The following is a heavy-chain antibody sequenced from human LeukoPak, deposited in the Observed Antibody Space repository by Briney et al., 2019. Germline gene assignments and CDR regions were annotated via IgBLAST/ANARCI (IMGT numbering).Heavy chain of an antibody. D-gene: IGHD3-10*01. Sequence: GGSLRLSCVASGFSISSHWMSWVHQAPGKGLEWVASLKEDVSARNLVDSVKGRFTISTDNAKNSLYLQMNSLRVEDTAVYYCARGPTYGSRSDFLESWGLGTLVTVSS. J-gene: IGHJ4*02. CDR1: GFSISSHW. CDR3: ARGPTYGSRSDFLES. CDR2: LKEDVSAR. V-gene: IGHV3-7*01.